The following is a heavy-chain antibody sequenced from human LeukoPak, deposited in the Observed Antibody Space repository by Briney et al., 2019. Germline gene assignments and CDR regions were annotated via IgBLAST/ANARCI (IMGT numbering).Heavy chain of an antibody. CDR1: GGTFSSYA. D-gene: IGHD3-22*01. CDR3: ARHSGYLFQH. Sequence: ASVKVSCKASGGTFSSYAISWVRQAPGQGLVWMGRIIPIFGTANYAQKFQGRVTITTDESTSTAYMELSSLRSEDTAVYYCARHSGYLFQHWGQGTLVTVSS. CDR2: IIPIFGTA. J-gene: IGHJ1*01. V-gene: IGHV1-69*05.